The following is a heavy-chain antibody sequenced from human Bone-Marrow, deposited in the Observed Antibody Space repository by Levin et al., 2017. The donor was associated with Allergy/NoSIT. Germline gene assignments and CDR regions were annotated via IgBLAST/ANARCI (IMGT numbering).Heavy chain of an antibody. V-gene: IGHV4-59*01. CDR1: GGSISDYF. CDR3: ARSDGDYYFDY. J-gene: IGHJ4*02. D-gene: IGHD4-17*01. CDR2: VYHSGVT. Sequence: SETLSLTCTVSGGSISDYFWSWIRQPPGKGLEWIGSVYHSGVTNFNPSLKSRLTLSVDKSKKQISLKLSSMTAADTAVYYCARSDGDYYFDYWGQGTLVPVSS.